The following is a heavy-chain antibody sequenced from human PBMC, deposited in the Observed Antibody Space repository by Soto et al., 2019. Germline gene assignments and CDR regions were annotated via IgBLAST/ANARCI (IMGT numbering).Heavy chain of an antibody. CDR1: GFTFSSNS. D-gene: IGHD3-9*01. V-gene: IGHV3-23*01. J-gene: IGHJ4*02. CDR2: IGAGDDTT. Sequence: EVQSMESGGGVARPGGSLRLSCATSGFTFSSNSMNWVRQVPGKRLEWVSRIGAGDDTTYYTDSVEGRFTISRDDSKGTLYLQMNSLKVEDTAIYFCVLRAGDYWGQGTLVTVSS. CDR3: VLRAGDY.